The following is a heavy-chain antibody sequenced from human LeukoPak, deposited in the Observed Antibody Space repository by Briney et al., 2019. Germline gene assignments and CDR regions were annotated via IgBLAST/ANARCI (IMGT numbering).Heavy chain of an antibody. CDR2: IYYSGST. CDR1: GGSISSYY. D-gene: IGHD3-22*01. J-gene: IGHJ4*02. CDR3: AAETYDSSGYQSLARDY. V-gene: IGHV4-59*08. Sequence: PSETLSLTCIVSGGSISSYYWSWIRQPPGKGLEWIGYIYYSGSTNYNPSLKSRVTISVDTSKNQFSLKLSSVTAADTAVYYCAAETYDSSGYQSLARDYWGQGTLVTVSS.